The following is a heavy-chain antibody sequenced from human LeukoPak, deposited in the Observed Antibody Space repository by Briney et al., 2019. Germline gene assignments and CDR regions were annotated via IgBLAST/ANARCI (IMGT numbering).Heavy chain of an antibody. J-gene: IGHJ6*02. CDR3: ASGRGYSGYEWHYYYGMDV. CDR1: GGSFSGYY. CDR2: INHSGST. D-gene: IGHD5-12*01. V-gene: IGHV4-34*01. Sequence: PSETLSLTCAVYGGSFSGYYWSWIRQPPGKGLEWIGEINHSGSTNYNPSLKSRVTISVDTSKNQFSLKLSSVTAADTAVYYCASGRGYSGYEWHYYYGMDVWGQGTTVTVSS.